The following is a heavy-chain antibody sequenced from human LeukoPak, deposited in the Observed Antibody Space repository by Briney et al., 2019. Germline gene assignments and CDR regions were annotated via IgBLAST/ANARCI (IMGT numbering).Heavy chain of an antibody. J-gene: IGHJ4*02. CDR3: ARETVPAIAAPRGLNY. CDR1: GYTFTGFY. D-gene: IGHD6-13*01. V-gene: IGHV1-2*02. CDR2: INPNSGGT. Sequence: ASVKVSCKASGYTFTGFYMHWVRQAPGQGLEWTGWINPNSGGTNYAQKFRGRVTMTRDTSISTAYMELSRLRSDDTAVYYCARETVPAIAAPRGLNYWGQGTLVTVSS.